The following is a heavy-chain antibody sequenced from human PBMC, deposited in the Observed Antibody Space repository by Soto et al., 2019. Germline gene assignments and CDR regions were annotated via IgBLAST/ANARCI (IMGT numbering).Heavy chain of an antibody. D-gene: IGHD3-22*01. Sequence: VQLVQSGAEVKRPGASVKISCKASGDTLSTYYMHWARQAPGQGLEWMGIINPRSGKTNYPQKFQGRAPMTRDTSTTTVYMELRTLRSEDTAMYYCARGLGYSDSSGYPFDYWGQGTLVTVSS. CDR2: INPRSGKT. V-gene: IGHV1-46*03. CDR3: ARGLGYSDSSGYPFDY. CDR1: GDTLSTYY. J-gene: IGHJ4*02.